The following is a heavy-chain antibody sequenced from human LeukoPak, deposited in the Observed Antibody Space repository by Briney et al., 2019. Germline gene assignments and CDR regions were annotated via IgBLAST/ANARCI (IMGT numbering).Heavy chain of an antibody. V-gene: IGHV4-34*01. D-gene: IGHD5-24*01. J-gene: IGHJ5*02. CDR3: ARRRGWLQSYNWFDP. CDR1: GGSFSGYY. Sequence: SETLSLTCAVYGGSFSGYYWSWIRQPPGKGLEWIGEINHSGSTNYNPSLKSRVTISVDTSKNKFSLKLSSVTAADTAVYYCARRRGWLQSYNWFDPWGQGTLVTVSS. CDR2: INHSGST.